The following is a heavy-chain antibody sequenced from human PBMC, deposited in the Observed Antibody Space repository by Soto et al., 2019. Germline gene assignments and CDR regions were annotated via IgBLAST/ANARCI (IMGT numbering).Heavy chain of an antibody. CDR3: ARVEQQLNRGDWFDP. Sequence: QVQLVESGGGLVKPGGSLRLSCAASGFTFSDYYMSWIRQAPGKGLEWVSYISSSSSYTNYADSVKGRFTISRDNAKNSLYLQMNSLRAEDTAVYYCARVEQQLNRGDWFDPWGQGTLVTVSS. CDR2: ISSSSSYT. D-gene: IGHD6-13*01. CDR1: GFTFSDYY. J-gene: IGHJ5*02. V-gene: IGHV3-11*06.